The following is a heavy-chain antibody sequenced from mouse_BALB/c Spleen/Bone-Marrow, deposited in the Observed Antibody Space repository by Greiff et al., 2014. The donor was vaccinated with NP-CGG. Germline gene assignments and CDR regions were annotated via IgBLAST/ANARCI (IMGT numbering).Heavy chain of an antibody. Sequence: DVKLQESGPGLVKPSQSLSLTCIVTVYSITRDYAWNWIRQFPGNKLEWVGYISYSGSTTYNPSLESRISITRDTSKNQFFLQLNSVTTEDTATYYCARSSSYDYDVGFAYWGQGTLVTVSA. CDR1: VYSITRDYA. D-gene: IGHD2-4*01. CDR2: ISYSGST. J-gene: IGHJ3*01. V-gene: IGHV3-2*02. CDR3: ARSSSYDYDVGFAY.